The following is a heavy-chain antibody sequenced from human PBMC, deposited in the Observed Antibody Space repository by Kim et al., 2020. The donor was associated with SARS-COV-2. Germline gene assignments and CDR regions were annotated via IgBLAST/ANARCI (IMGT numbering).Heavy chain of an antibody. CDR3: ATVTTVTMGGFDP. CDR2: IKQDGSEK. V-gene: IGHV3-7*03. Sequence: GGSLRLSCAASGFTFSSYWMSWVRQAPGKGLEWVANIKQDGSEKYYVDSVKGRFTISRDNAKNSLYLQMNSLRAADTAVYYCATVTTVTMGGFDPWGQRTLVSVSS. J-gene: IGHJ5*02. CDR1: GFTFSSYW. D-gene: IGHD4-17*01.